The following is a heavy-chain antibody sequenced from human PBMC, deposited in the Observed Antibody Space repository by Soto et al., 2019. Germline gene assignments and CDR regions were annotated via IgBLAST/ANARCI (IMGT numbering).Heavy chain of an antibody. CDR1: GGSISSGDYY. D-gene: IGHD3-3*01. CDR3: ARWWSGSRQGFDP. J-gene: IGHJ5*02. V-gene: IGHV4-31*03. Sequence: QVQLQESGPGLVKPSQTLSLTCTVSGGSISSGDYYWSWIRQHPGKGLEWIGYIHYSWSTYYNPSLKSRVTISVDTSKNQFSLKLSSVTAADTAVYYCARWWSGSRQGFDPWGQGTLVTVSS. CDR2: IHYSWST.